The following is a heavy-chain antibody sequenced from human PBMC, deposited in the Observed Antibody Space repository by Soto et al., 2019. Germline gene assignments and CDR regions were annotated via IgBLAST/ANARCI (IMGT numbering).Heavy chain of an antibody. CDR3: AHFRVIWFGELCGSWDWFDP. CDR2: IYWDDDK. Sequence: QITLKESGPTLVKPTQTLTLTCTFSGFSLSTSGVGVGWIRQPPGKALEWLALIYWDDDKRYSPSLKSRLTITKDNSQNQVVLTMTNMDPVDTDTYYCAHFRVIWFGELCGSWDWFDPWGQGTLVTVSS. CDR1: GFSLSTSGVG. V-gene: IGHV2-5*02. D-gene: IGHD3-10*01. J-gene: IGHJ5*02.